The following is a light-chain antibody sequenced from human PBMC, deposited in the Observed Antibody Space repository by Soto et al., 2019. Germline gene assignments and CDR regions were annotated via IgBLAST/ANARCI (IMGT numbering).Light chain of an antibody. CDR2: NDI. V-gene: IGLV3-21*02. CDR3: QVWDTNADHPYV. Sequence: SSVLTQPPSVSVAPGQTARLTCGGNDIGSKNVHWYQQKPGQAPVLVVYNDIDRPSPIPERFSGSNSGNTATLTISRVDVGDEADYYCQVWDTNADHPYVFGTGTKVTVL. CDR1: DIGSKN. J-gene: IGLJ1*01.